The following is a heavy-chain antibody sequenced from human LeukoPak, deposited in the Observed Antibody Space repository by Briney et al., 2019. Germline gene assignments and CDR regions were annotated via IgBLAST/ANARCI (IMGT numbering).Heavy chain of an antibody. CDR3: ATPPWYSSGWYPFDY. D-gene: IGHD6-19*01. CDR1: GFTFSSYS. V-gene: IGHV3-48*01. CDR2: ISSSSSTI. Sequence: GGSLRLSCAASGFTFSSYSMNWVRQAPGKGLEWVSYISSSSSTIYYADSVKGRFTIPRDNAKNSLYLQMNSLRAEDTAVYYCATPPWYSSGWYPFDYWGQGTLVTVSS. J-gene: IGHJ4*02.